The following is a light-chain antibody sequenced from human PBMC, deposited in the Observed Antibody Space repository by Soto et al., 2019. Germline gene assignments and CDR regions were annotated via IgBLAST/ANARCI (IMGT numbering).Light chain of an antibody. V-gene: IGLV2-8*01. J-gene: IGLJ2*01. CDR1: SSDVGGYNY. CDR3: SSYAGSSDV. CDR2: EVS. Sequence: QSALTQPPSASGSPGQSVTISCTGTSSDVGGYNYVSWYQQHPGKAPKVMIYEVSKRPSGVPDRFSGSKSGNTASLTVSGLQAEDEADYYCSSYAGSSDVFGGGTKSPS.